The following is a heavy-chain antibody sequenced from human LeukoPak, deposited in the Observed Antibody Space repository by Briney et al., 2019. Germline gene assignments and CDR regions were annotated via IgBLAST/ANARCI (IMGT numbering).Heavy chain of an antibody. CDR3: ARDSVYYDSSGYETGLVY. V-gene: IGHV3-33*01. Sequence: GGSLRLSCAASGFTFSSYGMHWVRQAPGKGLEWEAVIWYDGSNKYYADSVKGRFTISRDNSKNTLYLQMNSLRAEDTAVYYCARDSVYYDSSGYETGLVYWGQGTLVTVSS. D-gene: IGHD3-22*01. CDR2: IWYDGSNK. J-gene: IGHJ4*02. CDR1: GFTFSSYG.